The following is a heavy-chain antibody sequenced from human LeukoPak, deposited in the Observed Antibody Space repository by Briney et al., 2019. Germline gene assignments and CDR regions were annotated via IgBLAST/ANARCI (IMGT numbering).Heavy chain of an antibody. V-gene: IGHV3-48*02. J-gene: IGHJ4*02. CDR2: VSSSGSTT. Sequence: GGSLRLSCAASGFTFSRYSMNWVRQAPGKGLEWLSHVSSSGSTTDYADPVKGRFTISRDNARHSLYLQMNSLRDEDTAVYYCARDLDYGFDYWGQGILVTVSS. D-gene: IGHD4-17*01. CDR1: GFTFSRYS. CDR3: ARDLDYGFDY.